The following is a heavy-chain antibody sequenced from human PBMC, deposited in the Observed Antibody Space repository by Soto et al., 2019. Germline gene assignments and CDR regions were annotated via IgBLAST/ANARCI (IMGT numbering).Heavy chain of an antibody. Sequence: EVQLLESGGGLVQPGGSLRLSCAASGFTCSSYAISWVLQVPGKGLEWVSIIGVGGGDRYYPESVKGRFTISRDNSRDTLYLEMNSLRDEDTPVYYCARVRFGELVWGQGTLVTVSS. CDR1: GFTCSSYA. J-gene: IGHJ4*02. D-gene: IGHD3-10*01. CDR2: IGVGGGDR. CDR3: ARVRFGELV. V-gene: IGHV3-23*01.